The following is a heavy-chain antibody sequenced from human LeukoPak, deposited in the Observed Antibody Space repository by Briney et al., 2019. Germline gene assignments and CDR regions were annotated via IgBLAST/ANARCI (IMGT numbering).Heavy chain of an antibody. CDR1: GVSIRTYY. V-gene: IGHV4-4*07. J-gene: IGHJ4*02. CDR2: MQAIGTT. Sequence: PSETLSLTCSVSGVSIRTYYWSWIRQSADKGLEYIGRMQAIGTTNYNPSLKSRVTISVDKSKNQFSLKLTSVTAADTAVYFCARENGDYCDFWGQGILVTVSS. CDR3: ARENGDYCDF. D-gene: IGHD4-17*01.